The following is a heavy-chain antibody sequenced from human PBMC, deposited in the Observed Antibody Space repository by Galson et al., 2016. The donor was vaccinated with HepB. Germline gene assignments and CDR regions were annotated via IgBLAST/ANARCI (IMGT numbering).Heavy chain of an antibody. J-gene: IGHJ5*02. CDR2: ISSSGGTI. CDR1: GFTFTNYA. D-gene: IGHD1-26*01. CDR3: GSGDYRGTYILDL. V-gene: IGHV3-48*02. Sequence: SLRLSCAGSGFTFTNYAMSWVRQAPGKGLEWVSYISSSGGTIYYADSVKGRFTILRDDARDSMYLQMDSLRDEDTAIYYCGSGDYRGTYILDLWGQGTLVTVSS.